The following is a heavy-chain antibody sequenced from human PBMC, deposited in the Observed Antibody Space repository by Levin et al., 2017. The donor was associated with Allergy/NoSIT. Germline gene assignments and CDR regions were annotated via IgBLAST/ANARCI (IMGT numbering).Heavy chain of an antibody. J-gene: IGHJ6*02. Sequence: LSCTVSGGSISSYYWSWIRQPPGKGLEWIGYIYYSGSTNYNPSLKSRVTISVDTSKNQFSLKLSSVTAADTAVYYCARVLQFSDDYGMDVWGQGTTVTVSS. CDR3: ARVLQFSDDYGMDV. D-gene: IGHD5-24*01. CDR1: GGSISSYY. CDR2: IYYSGST. V-gene: IGHV4-59*01.